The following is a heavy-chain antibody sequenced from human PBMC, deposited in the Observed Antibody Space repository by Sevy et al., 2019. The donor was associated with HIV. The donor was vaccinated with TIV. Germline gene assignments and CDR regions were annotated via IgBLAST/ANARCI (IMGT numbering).Heavy chain of an antibody. V-gene: IGHV3-21*01. CDR3: ARGGCTSSSCDLFDY. CDR2: ISSSSSYI. Sequence: GGSLRLSCVASGFTFSSYTMNWVRRAPGKGLEWVSSISSSSSYIYYADSVKGRFTISRDNAKNSLYLQMNSLRDEDTAVYYCARGGCTSSSCDLFDYWGQGTLVTVSS. D-gene: IGHD2-2*01. J-gene: IGHJ4*02. CDR1: GFTFSSYT.